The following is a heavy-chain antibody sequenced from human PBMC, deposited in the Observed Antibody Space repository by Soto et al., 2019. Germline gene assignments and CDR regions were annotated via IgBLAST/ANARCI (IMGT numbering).Heavy chain of an antibody. Sequence: SETLSLTCAVYGGSFSGYYWSWIRQPPGKGLEWIGYIYHGGSTKYNPSLKSRVTISVDMSKNQFSLKLSSVTAADTAVYYCARDRGGDYFDYWGQGALVTSPQ. V-gene: IGHV4-34*01. D-gene: IGHD3-10*01. J-gene: IGHJ4*02. CDR1: GGSFSGYY. CDR2: IYHGGST. CDR3: ARDRGGDYFDY.